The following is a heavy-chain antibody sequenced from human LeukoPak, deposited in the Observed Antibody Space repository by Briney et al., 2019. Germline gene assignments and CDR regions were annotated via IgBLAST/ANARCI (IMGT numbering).Heavy chain of an antibody. CDR2: INPQSGGT. J-gene: IGHJ6*02. D-gene: IGHD6-6*01. CDR3: ARVDEYSSSSYYYYYYGMDV. CDR1: GYTFTGYY. V-gene: IGHV1-2*02. Sequence: GASVKVSCKASGYTFTGYYMHWVRQAPGQGLEWMGWINPQSGGTNYAQKFQGRVTMTRDTSISTAYMELSRLRSDDTAVYYCARVDEYSSSSYYYYYYGMDVWGQGTTVTVSS.